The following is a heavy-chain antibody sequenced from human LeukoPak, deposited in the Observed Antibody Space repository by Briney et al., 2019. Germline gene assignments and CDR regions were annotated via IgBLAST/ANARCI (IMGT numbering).Heavy chain of an antibody. CDR2: IYYSGST. D-gene: IGHD3-22*01. J-gene: IGHJ4*02. CDR1: GGSISSYY. Sequence: SETLSLTCTVSGGSISSYYWSWIRQPPGKGLERIGYIYYSGSTNYNPSLKSRVTISVDTSKNQFSLKLSSVTAADTAVYYCARVLHKRNYDSSVYYGYWGQGTLVTVSS. V-gene: IGHV4-59*01. CDR3: ARVLHKRNYDSSVYYGY.